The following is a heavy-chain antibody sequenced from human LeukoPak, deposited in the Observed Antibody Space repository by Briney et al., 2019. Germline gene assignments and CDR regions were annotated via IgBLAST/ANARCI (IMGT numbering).Heavy chain of an antibody. D-gene: IGHD1-14*01. CDR1: GGSISSHY. CDR2: IYYSGST. V-gene: IGHV4-59*11. CDR3: ARGTEYYFDY. Sequence: PSETLSLTCTVSGGSISSHYWSWIRQPPGKGLEWIGYIYYSGSTNYNPSLKSRVTISVDTSKNQFSLKLSSVTAADTAVYYCARGTEYYFDYWGQGTLVTVSS. J-gene: IGHJ4*02.